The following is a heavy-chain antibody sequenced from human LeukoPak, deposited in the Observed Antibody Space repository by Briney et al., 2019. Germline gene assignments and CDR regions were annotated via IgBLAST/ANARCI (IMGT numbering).Heavy chain of an antibody. CDR2: IKQDGSEK. CDR3: ARDLGYSYGPYDF. V-gene: IGHV3-7*01. J-gene: IGHJ4*02. Sequence: PGGSLRLSCAASGFTFSSYWMSWVRQAPGKGLEWVANIKQDGSEKYYVDSVKGRFTISRDNAKNSLYLQMNSLRADDTAVYYCARDLGYSYGPYDFWGQGTLVTVSS. CDR1: GFTFSSYW. D-gene: IGHD5-18*01.